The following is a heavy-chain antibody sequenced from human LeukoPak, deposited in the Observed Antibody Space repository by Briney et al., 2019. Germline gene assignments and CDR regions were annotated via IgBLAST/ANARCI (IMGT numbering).Heavy chain of an antibody. CDR2: ISGSGGST. D-gene: IGHD1-20*01. Sequence: GGSLRLSCAASGFTFSSYAMSWVRQAPGKGLEWVSAISGSGGSTYYADSVKGRFTISRDNSKNTLYLQMNSLRAEDTAVYYCARDRRLTGINYFDYWGQGTLVTVSS. CDR1: GFTFSSYA. J-gene: IGHJ4*02. V-gene: IGHV3-23*01. CDR3: ARDRRLTGINYFDY.